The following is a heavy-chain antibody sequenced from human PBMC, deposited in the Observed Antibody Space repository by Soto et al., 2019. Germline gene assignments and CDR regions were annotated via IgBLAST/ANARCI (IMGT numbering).Heavy chain of an antibody. CDR1: GFTFSGSA. V-gene: IGHV3-73*02. J-gene: IGHJ4*02. D-gene: IGHD6-13*01. Sequence: EVQLVESGGGLVQPGGSLKLSCAASGFTFSGSAMHWVRQASGKGLEWVGRIRIKANSYATAYAASVKGRFTISTDDSKNTAYLQMNSLKTEDTAVYYCTRPGIAAAGGEFDYWGQGTLVTVSS. CDR2: IRIKANSYAT. CDR3: TRPGIAAAGGEFDY.